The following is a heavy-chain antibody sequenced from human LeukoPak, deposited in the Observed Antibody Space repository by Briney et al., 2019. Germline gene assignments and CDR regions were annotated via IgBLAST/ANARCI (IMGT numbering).Heavy chain of an antibody. V-gene: IGHV4-38-2*01. CDR3: ARHTLGYCSSTSCYLGRAFDP. J-gene: IGHJ5*02. D-gene: IGHD2-2*01. Sequence: SETLSLTCAVSGYSISSGYYWGWIRPPPGKGLEGIGSIYNSGSTYYNPSLKRGVTISVDTSKNQFSLKLSSVTAADTAVYYCARHTLGYCSSTSCYLGRAFDPWGQGTLVTVSS. CDR2: IYNSGST. CDR1: GYSISSGYY.